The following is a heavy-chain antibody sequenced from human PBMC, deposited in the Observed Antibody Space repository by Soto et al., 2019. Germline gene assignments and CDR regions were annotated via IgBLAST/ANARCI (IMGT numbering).Heavy chain of an antibody. Sequence: ASVKVSCKASGYTFTSYAMHWVRQAPGQRLEWMGWINAGNGNTKYSQKFRGRVTITRDTSASTAYMELSSLRSEDTAVYYCARDWCSSTSCYRGGSDYYGMDVWGQGTTVTVSS. J-gene: IGHJ6*02. CDR1: GYTFTSYA. CDR2: INAGNGNT. D-gene: IGHD2-2*01. V-gene: IGHV1-3*01. CDR3: ARDWCSSTSCYRGGSDYYGMDV.